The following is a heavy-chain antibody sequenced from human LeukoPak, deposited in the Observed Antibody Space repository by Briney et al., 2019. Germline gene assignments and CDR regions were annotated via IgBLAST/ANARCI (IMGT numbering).Heavy chain of an antibody. J-gene: IGHJ4*02. D-gene: IGHD5-18*01. CDR1: GFTFSSYA. V-gene: IGHV3-23*01. CDR2: ISGSGGTT. CDR3: ARAVSLGYPRYYFDS. Sequence: GGSLRLSCAASGFTFSSYAMSWVRQAPGKGLEWVSAISGSGGTTYYADSVKGRFTISRDNSKNTLYLQMDSLRPGDTAVYYCARAVSLGYPRYYFDSWGQGTLVTVSS.